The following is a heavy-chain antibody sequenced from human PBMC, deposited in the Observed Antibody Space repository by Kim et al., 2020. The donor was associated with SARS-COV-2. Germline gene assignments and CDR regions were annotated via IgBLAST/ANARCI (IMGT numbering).Heavy chain of an antibody. CDR3: ARDLSGWYGGYYFDY. V-gene: IGHV3-21*01. Sequence: GGSLRLSCAASGFTFSSYSMNWVRQAPGKGLEWVSSISSSSSYIYYADSVKGRFTISRDNAKNSLYLQMNSLRAEDTAVYYCARDLSGWYGGYYFDYWGRGTLVTVSS. CDR1: GFTFSSYS. D-gene: IGHD6-19*01. CDR2: ISSSSSYI. J-gene: IGHJ4*02.